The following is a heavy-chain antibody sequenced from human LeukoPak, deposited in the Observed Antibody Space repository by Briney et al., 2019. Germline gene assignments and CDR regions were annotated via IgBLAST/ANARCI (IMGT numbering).Heavy chain of an antibody. Sequence: PSETLSLTCAVYGGSSSGYYWSWIRQPPGKGLEWIGEINHSGSTNYNPSLKSRVTISVDTSKNQFSLKLSSVTAADTAVYYCAGTSYYYYYGMDVWGQGTTVTVSS. CDR1: GGSSSGYY. J-gene: IGHJ6*02. CDR3: AGTSYYYYYGMDV. V-gene: IGHV4-34*01. D-gene: IGHD1-26*01. CDR2: INHSGST.